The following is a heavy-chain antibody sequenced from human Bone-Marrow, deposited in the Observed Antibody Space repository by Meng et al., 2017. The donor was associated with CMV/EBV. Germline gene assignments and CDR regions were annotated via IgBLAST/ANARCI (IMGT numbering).Heavy chain of an antibody. CDR3: ARVMIVVNRRYYYYGMDV. V-gene: IGHV1-2*02. J-gene: IGHJ6*02. Sequence: ASVKVSCKASGYTFTGYYMHWVRQAPGQGLEWMGWINPNSGGTNYAQKFQGRVTMTRDTSISTAYMELSRLRTDDTAVYYCARVMIVVNRRYYYYGMDVLGQGTTVTVSS. CDR1: GYTFTGYY. D-gene: IGHD3-22*01. CDR2: INPNSGGT.